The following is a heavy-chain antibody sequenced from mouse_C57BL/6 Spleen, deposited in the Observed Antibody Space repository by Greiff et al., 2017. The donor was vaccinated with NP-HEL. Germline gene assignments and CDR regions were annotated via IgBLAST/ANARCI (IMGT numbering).Heavy chain of an antibody. J-gene: IGHJ1*03. CDR2: IDPSDSYT. D-gene: IGHD2-2*01. Sequence: VQLQQSGAELVMPGASVKLSCKASGYTFTSYWMHWVKQRPGQGLEWIGEIDPSDSYTNYNQKFKGKSTLTVDKSSSTAYMQLSSLTSEDSAVYYCARSLSVVTPFFWYFDVWGTGTTVTVSS. V-gene: IGHV1-69*01. CDR1: GYTFTSYW. CDR3: ARSLSVVTPFFWYFDV.